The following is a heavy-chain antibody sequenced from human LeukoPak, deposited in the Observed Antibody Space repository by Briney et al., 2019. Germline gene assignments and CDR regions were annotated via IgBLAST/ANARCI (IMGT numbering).Heavy chain of an antibody. CDR3: ATIIISAFDS. CDR1: GFTFSIYA. D-gene: IGHD3-10*01. J-gene: IGHJ4*02. CDR2: ISGSGDTT. V-gene: IGHV3-23*01. Sequence: GGSLRLSCAASGFTFSIYAMNWVRQAPGKGLEWVSSISGSGDTTWYADSVKGRFTISRDNSKNTLYLQMNSLRAEDTAVYSWATIIISAFDSGGQGPRFTVPS.